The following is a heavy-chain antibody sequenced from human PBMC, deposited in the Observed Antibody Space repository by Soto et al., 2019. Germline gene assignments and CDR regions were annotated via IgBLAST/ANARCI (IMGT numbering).Heavy chain of an antibody. V-gene: IGHV4-34*01. CDR3: ARAAHIAAAGYAFDI. J-gene: IGHJ3*02. CDR1: GGSFSGYY. Sequence: TLSLTCAVYGGSFSGYYWSWIRQPPGKGLEWIGEINHSGSTNYNPSLKSRVTISVDTSKNQFSLKLSSVTAADTAVYYCARAAHIAAAGYAFDIWGQGTMVTVSS. D-gene: IGHD6-13*01. CDR2: INHSGST.